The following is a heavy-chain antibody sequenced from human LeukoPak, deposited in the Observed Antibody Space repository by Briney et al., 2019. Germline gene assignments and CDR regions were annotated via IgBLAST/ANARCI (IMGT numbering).Heavy chain of an antibody. Sequence: GGSLRLSCAASGFTVSSNYMSWVRQAPGKGLEWVSVIYSGGSTYYADSVKGRFTISRDNSKNTLYLQMNSLRAEDTAVYYCAKVMITFTRPFDYWGQGTLVTVSS. CDR2: IYSGGST. J-gene: IGHJ4*02. CDR1: GFTVSSNY. CDR3: AKVMITFTRPFDY. V-gene: IGHV3-66*01. D-gene: IGHD3-16*01.